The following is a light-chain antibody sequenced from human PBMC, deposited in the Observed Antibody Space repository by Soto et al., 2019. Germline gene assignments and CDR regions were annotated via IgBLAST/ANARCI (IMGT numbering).Light chain of an antibody. CDR1: SSDVGANKH. Sequence: QSALTQPASVSGSPGQSITISCTGTSSDVGANKHVSWYQHHPGKAPKLMIYEVSNRPSGVSNRFSGSKSGYTASLTISGLQADDEADYYCAAWDDSLNGRVFGTGTKLTVL. J-gene: IGLJ1*01. CDR2: EVS. CDR3: AAWDDSLNGRV. V-gene: IGLV2-14*01.